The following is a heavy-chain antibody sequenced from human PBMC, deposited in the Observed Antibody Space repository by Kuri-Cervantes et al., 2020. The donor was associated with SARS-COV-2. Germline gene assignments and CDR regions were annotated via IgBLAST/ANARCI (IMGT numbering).Heavy chain of an antibody. CDR2: IYSDGST. CDR1: GFAVSSNY. CDR3: ATVYTMGVSLD. V-gene: IGHV3-53*01. D-gene: IGHD3-16*01. J-gene: IGHJ4*02. Sequence: GGSLRLSCAASGFAVSSNYMSWVRQAPGKGLEWVSIIYSDGSTYYADSVKGRFTISRDNSKDTPYLQMHSLRAEDTAVYYCATVYTMGVSLDWGQGTLVTVSS.